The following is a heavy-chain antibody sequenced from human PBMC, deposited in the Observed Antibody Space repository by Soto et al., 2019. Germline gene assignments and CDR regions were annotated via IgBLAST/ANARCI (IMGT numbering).Heavy chain of an antibody. Sequence: LSLTSTVSCGSISAYYWSWIRHPAGKGLEWIGRISTSGNTNYNPSLKSRVTTSVDTSKNQFSLKLSSVTAADTAVYYCARAGYNSETFGMDVWGQGTTVTVSS. CDR3: ARAGYNSETFGMDV. J-gene: IGHJ6*01. CDR2: ISTSGNT. CDR1: CGSISAYY. D-gene: IGHD1-20*01. V-gene: IGHV4-4*07.